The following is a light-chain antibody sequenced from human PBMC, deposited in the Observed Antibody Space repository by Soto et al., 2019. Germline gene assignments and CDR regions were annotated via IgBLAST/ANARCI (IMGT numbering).Light chain of an antibody. Sequence: EIVLTQSPATLSLSLGERATLSCRASQSVSSNLAWYQQKPGQAPRLLIYGASTRATGIPARFSGSGSGTEFTLTISSLQSEDFGVYYCQQYNNWLITFGQGTRLKIK. CDR3: QQYNNWLIT. J-gene: IGKJ5*01. CDR2: GAS. V-gene: IGKV3-15*01. CDR1: QSVSSN.